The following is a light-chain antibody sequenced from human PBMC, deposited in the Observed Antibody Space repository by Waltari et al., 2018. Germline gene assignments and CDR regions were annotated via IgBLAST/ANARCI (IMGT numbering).Light chain of an antibody. Sequence: SSDLTQDPSLSVALGQTVRITCQGDSLRRYYASWYQQRPGQAPILVLYGPDNRPSGIPDRFSGSTSGKTASLTITGAHAEDEADYYCHSRETFSTRLFGGGTRLTV. V-gene: IGLV3-19*01. CDR2: GPD. CDR1: SLRRYY. J-gene: IGLJ2*01. CDR3: HSRETFSTRL.